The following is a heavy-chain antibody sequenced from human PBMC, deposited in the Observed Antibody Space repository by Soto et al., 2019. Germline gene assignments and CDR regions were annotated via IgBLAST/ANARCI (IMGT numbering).Heavy chain of an antibody. CDR1: GGTFSSYA. Sequence: GASVKVSCKASGGTFSSYAISWVRQAPGQGLEWMGRIIPIFGTANYAQKFQGRVTITADESTSTAYMELSSLRFEDTAVYYCARGASPLIDYWGQGTLVTVSS. D-gene: IGHD1-26*01. V-gene: IGHV1-69*13. CDR2: IIPIFGTA. J-gene: IGHJ4*02. CDR3: ARGASPLIDY.